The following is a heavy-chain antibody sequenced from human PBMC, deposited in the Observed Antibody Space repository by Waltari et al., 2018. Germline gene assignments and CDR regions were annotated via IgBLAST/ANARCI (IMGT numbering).Heavy chain of an antibody. D-gene: IGHD6-25*01. J-gene: IGHJ6*03. CDR3: ARCGDRLYYIDV. V-gene: IGHV4-59*13. Sequence: QVQLQGSGPGLVKPSEPLALTCAVTGGSIRSYYCRWIRQPPGKGLEWIGYIYYSGNNNYNPSLKSRVTISVDTSKNQFSLKLSSVTAADTAVYYCARCGDRLYYIDVWGKGTTVTVSS. CDR2: IYYSGNN. CDR1: GGSIRSYY.